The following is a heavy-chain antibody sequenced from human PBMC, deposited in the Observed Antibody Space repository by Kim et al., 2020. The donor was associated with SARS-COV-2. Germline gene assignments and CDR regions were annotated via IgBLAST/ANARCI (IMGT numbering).Heavy chain of an antibody. D-gene: IGHD1-26*01. J-gene: IGHJ2*01. CDR3: ARGWGGNYFSYFDL. V-gene: IGHV3-48*03. Sequence: DSVKGRFTISGDSPKNSLYLQMNSLRVEYTAVYYCARGWGGNYFSYFDLWGRGTLVTVSS.